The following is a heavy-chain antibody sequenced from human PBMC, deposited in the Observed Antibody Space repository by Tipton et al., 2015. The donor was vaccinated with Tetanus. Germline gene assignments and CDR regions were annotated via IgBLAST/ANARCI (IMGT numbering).Heavy chain of an antibody. CDR3: ARARTRGSGSFHYYYYYGMAV. Sequence: TLSLTCAVYGGSFSGYYWSWIRQPPGKGLEWIGEINHSGSTNYNPSLKSRVTISVDTSKNQFSLKLSSVTAADTAVYYCARARTRGSGSFHYYYYYGMAVWGQGTTVTVSS. D-gene: IGHD3-10*01. CDR1: GGSFSGYY. CDR2: INHSGST. V-gene: IGHV4-34*01. J-gene: IGHJ6*02.